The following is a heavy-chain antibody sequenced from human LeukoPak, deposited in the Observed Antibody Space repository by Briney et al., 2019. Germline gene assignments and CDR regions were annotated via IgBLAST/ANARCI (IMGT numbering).Heavy chain of an antibody. CDR3: ARAWESYYYGSGDLFDY. Sequence: ASVKVSCKASGYTFTGYYMHWVRQAPGQGLEWMGWINPNSGGTNYAQKFQGWVTMTRDTSISTAYMGLSRLRSDDTAVYYCARAWESYYYGSGDLFDYWGQGTLVTVSS. J-gene: IGHJ4*02. D-gene: IGHD3-10*01. CDR2: INPNSGGT. CDR1: GYTFTGYY. V-gene: IGHV1-2*04.